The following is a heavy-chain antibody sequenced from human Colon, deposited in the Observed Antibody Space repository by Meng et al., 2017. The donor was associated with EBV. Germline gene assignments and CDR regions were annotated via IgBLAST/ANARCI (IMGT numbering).Heavy chain of an antibody. CDR1: GGSFIGYY. CDR3: ARGPGGSYYLYYFDY. J-gene: IGHJ4*02. Sequence: QVQLPHRGAVPFNPSAPLSLPCPFYGGSFIGYYWSWIRQPPQKTLEWIGEINHSGSTNYNPSLKSRVTISVDTSKKQFSLKLSSVPAADTAVYYCARGPGGSYYLYYFDYWGQGTLVTVSS. V-gene: IGHV4-34*01. CDR2: INHSGST. D-gene: IGHD1-26*01.